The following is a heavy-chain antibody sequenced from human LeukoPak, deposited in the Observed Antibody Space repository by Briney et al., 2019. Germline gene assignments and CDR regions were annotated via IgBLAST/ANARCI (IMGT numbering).Heavy chain of an antibody. V-gene: IGHV4-30-4*07. J-gene: IGHJ5*02. CDR2: IYYSGST. Sequence: PSETLSLTCAVSGGSISSGGYSWSWIRQPPGKGLEWIGYIYYSGSTYYNPSLKSRVTISVDTSKNEFSLKLTSVTAADTAVYYCAREDSSELMTDPWGQGTLVTVSS. CDR3: AREDSSELMTDP. D-gene: IGHD2-8*01. CDR1: GGSISSGGYS.